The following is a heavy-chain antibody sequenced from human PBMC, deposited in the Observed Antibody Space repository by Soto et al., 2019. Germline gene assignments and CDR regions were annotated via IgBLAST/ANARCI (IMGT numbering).Heavy chain of an antibody. CDR2: ISYDGSKK. CDR1: GFTFSSYA. CDR3: ARTVCGGDCSVYYYYGMDV. Sequence: GGSLRLSCAASGFTFSSYAMHWVRQAPGKGLEWVAVISYDGSKKYYADSVKGRFTISRDNSKNTLYLQMNSLRAEDTAVYYCARTVCGGDCSVYYYYGMDVWGQGTTVTVSS. V-gene: IGHV3-30-3*01. D-gene: IGHD2-21*02. J-gene: IGHJ6*02.